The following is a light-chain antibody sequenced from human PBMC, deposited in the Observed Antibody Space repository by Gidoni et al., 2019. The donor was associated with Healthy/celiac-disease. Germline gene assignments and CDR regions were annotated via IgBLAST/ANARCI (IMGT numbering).Light chain of an antibody. Sequence: QSVLTQPPSASGTPGQRVTISCSGSSSNIGSNYVYWYQPLPGTAPKLLIYRNNQRPSGVPDRFSGSKSGTSASLAISGLRSEDEADYYCAAWDDSLSGRDVVFGGGTKLTVL. V-gene: IGLV1-47*01. J-gene: IGLJ2*01. CDR2: RNN. CDR3: AAWDDSLSGRDVV. CDR1: SSNIGSNY.